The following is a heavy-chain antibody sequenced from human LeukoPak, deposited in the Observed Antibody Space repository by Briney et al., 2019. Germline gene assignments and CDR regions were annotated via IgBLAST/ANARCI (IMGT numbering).Heavy chain of an antibody. V-gene: IGHV3-43*02. CDR3: ATSDFAAHFDY. J-gene: IGHJ4*02. Sequence: GGSLRLSCAASGFTFHDYAMHWVRQAPGQGLESVSLISGDGGSTYYADSVKGRFTISSDNSKNSLYLQMNSRGTEDTALYYCATSDFAAHFDYWGQGTLVTVSS. CDR1: GFTFHDYA. CDR2: ISGDGGST. D-gene: IGHD2/OR15-2a*01.